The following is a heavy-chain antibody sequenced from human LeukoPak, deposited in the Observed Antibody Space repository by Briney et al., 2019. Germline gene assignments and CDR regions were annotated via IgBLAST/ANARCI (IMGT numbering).Heavy chain of an antibody. V-gene: IGHV4-39*01. CDR3: ARTYYYDSSGSLDY. Sequence: SETLSLTCTVSGGSISSSSYYWGWIRQPPGKGLEWIGSIYYSGSTYYNPSLMSRVTISVDTSKNQFSLKLSSVTAADTAVYYCARTYYYDSSGSLDYWGQGTLITVSS. D-gene: IGHD3-22*01. J-gene: IGHJ4*02. CDR1: GGSISSSSYY. CDR2: IYYSGST.